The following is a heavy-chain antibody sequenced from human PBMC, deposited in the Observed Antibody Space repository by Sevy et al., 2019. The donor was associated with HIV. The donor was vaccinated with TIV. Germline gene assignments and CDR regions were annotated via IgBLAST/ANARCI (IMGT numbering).Heavy chain of an antibody. Sequence: ASVTVSCKASGYTFTGYYLHWVRQAPGQGLEWMGWIKPDHGVTNYAQQFQGRVTMTRDTSITTAYMELSMLRPDDTAVYYCAREGVRAAAAAGHNWFDPWGQGTLVTVSS. CDR1: GYTFTGYY. CDR2: IKPDHGVT. J-gene: IGHJ5*02. D-gene: IGHD6-13*01. V-gene: IGHV1-2*02. CDR3: AREGVRAAAAAGHNWFDP.